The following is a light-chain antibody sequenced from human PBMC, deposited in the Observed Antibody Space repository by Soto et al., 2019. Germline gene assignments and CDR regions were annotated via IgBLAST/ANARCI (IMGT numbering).Light chain of an antibody. J-gene: IGKJ1*01. CDR1: QSISSY. CDR2: AAS. V-gene: IGKV1-39*01. CDR3: QQTDSFPRT. Sequence: DIQMTQSPSSLSASVGDRVTITCRASQSISSYLKWYQHKPGKAPKLLIYAASSLQTGVPSRFSGSRSGTDFALTISSLQRDDFATYYCQQTDSFPRTFGQGTKVEMK.